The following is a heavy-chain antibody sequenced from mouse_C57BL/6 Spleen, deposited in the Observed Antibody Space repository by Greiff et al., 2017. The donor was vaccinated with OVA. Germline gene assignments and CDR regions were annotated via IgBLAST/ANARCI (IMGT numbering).Heavy chain of an antibody. Sequence: EVKLMESGPGLVKPSQSLSLTCSVTGYSITSGYYWNWIRQFPGNKLEWMGYISYDGSNNYNPSLKNRISITRDTSKNQFFLKLNSVTTEDTATYYCAIIYYDYGLWYFDVWGTGTTVTVSS. J-gene: IGHJ1*03. D-gene: IGHD2-4*01. V-gene: IGHV3-6*01. CDR3: AIIYYDYGLWYFDV. CDR2: ISYDGSN. CDR1: GYSITSGYY.